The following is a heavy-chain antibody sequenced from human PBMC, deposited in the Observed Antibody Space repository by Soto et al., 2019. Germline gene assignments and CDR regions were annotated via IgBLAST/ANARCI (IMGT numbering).Heavy chain of an antibody. D-gene: IGHD1-26*01. Sequence: QVQLQESGPGLVRPSQTLSLTCTVSGGSISSGDDYWSWIRQPPGKGLEWIGYIYYSGSTYYNPSLKSRVTISVDTSKNQFSLKLSSVTAADTAVYYCARGGVGATIFDYWGQGTLVTVSS. V-gene: IGHV4-30-4*01. CDR2: IYYSGST. CDR3: ARGGVGATIFDY. J-gene: IGHJ4*02. CDR1: GGSISSGDDY.